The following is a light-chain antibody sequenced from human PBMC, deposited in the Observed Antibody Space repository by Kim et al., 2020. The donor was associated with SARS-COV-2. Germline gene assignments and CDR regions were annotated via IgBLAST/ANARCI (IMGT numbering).Light chain of an antibody. CDR1: QSISSW. CDR2: KAS. V-gene: IGKV1-5*03. Sequence: SASVGDRVTITCRASQSISSWLAWYQQKPGKAPKLLIYKASSLESGVPSRFSGSGSGIEFTLTISSLQPDDFATYYCQQYNSYPYTFGQGTKLEIK. J-gene: IGKJ2*01. CDR3: QQYNSYPYT.